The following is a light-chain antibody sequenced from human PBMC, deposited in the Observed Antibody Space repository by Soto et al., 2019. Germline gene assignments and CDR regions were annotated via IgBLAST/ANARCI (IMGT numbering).Light chain of an antibody. CDR3: QSYDSSLSGVL. J-gene: IGLJ2*01. V-gene: IGLV1-40*01. CDR2: GGH. Sequence: QSVLTQPPSVSGAPGQTVTISCMGSSSNIGAGFDVHWYQQLPGTAPKLLVFGGHNRPSGVPDRVSGSKSGPSASLAIAGLQAEDEADYYCQSYDSSLSGVLFGGGTKVTVL. CDR1: SSNIGAGFD.